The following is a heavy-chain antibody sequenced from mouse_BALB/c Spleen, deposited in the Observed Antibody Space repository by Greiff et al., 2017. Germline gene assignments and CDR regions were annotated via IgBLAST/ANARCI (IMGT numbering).Heavy chain of an antibody. CDR3: ARGYYGNYVFAY. CDR1: GFTFSSYT. V-gene: IGHV5-12-2*01. D-gene: IGHD2-1*01. Sequence: EVHLVESGGGLVQPGGSLKLSCAASGFTFSSYTMSWVRQTPEKRLEWVAYISNGGGSTYYPDTVKGRFTISRDNAKNTLYLQMSSLKSEDTAMYYCARGYYGNYVFAYWGQGTLVTVSA. J-gene: IGHJ3*01. CDR2: ISNGGGST.